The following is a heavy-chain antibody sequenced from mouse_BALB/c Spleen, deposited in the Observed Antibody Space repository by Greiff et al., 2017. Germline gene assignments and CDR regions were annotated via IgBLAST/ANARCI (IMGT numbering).Heavy chain of an antibody. CDR3: ARAGYWMDY. CDR1: GYSITSGYY. J-gene: IGHJ4*01. Sequence: EVKLLESGPGLVKPSQSLSLTCSVTGYSITSGYYWNWIRQFPGNKLEWMGYISYDGSNNYNPSLKNRISITRDTSKNQFFLKLNSVTTEDTATYYCARAGYWMDYWGQGTSVTVSS. D-gene: IGHD2-3*01. CDR2: ISYDGSN. V-gene: IGHV3-6*02.